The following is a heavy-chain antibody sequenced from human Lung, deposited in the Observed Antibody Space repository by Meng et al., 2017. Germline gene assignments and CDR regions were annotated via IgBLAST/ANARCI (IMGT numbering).Heavy chain of an antibody. J-gene: IGHJ4*02. D-gene: IGHD3-10*01. CDR2: LGAHDGDR. V-gene: IGHV1-18*04. CDR1: GYTFTGSG. Sequence: QVQLVQSGAEVKKPGAAVKVSCKASGYTFTGSGVSWVRQAPGQGLEWMAWLGAHDGDRSHAPRFQGRVTVTADRLTATSFMELRNLRYDDTAVYYCARGTPGRSYSDFWGQGTLVTVSS. CDR3: ARGTPGRSYSDF.